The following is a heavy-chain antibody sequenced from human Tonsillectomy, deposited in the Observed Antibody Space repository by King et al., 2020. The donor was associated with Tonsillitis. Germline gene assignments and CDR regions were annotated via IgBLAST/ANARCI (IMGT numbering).Heavy chain of an antibody. CDR2: ISYDGSNK. CDR3: AKGELEYYDFWSGPPNWFDP. V-gene: IGHV3-30*18. J-gene: IGHJ5*02. Sequence: VQLVESGGGVVQPGRSLRLSCAASGFTFSSYGMHWVRQASGKGLEWVAVISYDGSNKYYADSVKGRFTISRDNSKNTLYLQMNSLRAEDTAVYYCAKGELEYYDFWSGPPNWFDPWGQGTLVTVSS. CDR1: GFTFSSYG. D-gene: IGHD3-3*01.